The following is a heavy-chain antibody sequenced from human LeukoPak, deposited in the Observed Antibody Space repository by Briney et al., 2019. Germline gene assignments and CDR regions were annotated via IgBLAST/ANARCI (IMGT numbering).Heavy chain of an antibody. CDR2: ISAGSGST. J-gene: IGHJ4*02. Sequence: GGSLRLSCAASGLIFSNYAMTWVRQAPGNGQEWVSGISAGSGSTYYTDSVTGRFTISRDNSKITLYLQMSSLRAEDTAIYYCAIHESSIPDWGQGTLVTVAS. CDR1: GLIFSNYA. CDR3: AIHESSIPD. V-gene: IGHV3-23*01. D-gene: IGHD1-26*01.